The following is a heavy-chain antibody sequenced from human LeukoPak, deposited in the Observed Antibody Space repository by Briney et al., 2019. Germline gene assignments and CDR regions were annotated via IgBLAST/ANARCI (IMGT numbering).Heavy chain of an antibody. CDR1: GGSISSYY. CDR2: IYYSGST. Sequence: PSETLSLTSTVSGGSISSYYWSWIRQPPGKGLEWIGYIYYSGSTNYNPSLKSRVTISVDTSKNQFSLKLSSVTAADTAVYYCARLFLPYYDSSGYYWFDPWGQGTLVTVSS. CDR3: ARLFLPYYDSSGYYWFDP. V-gene: IGHV4-59*08. J-gene: IGHJ5*02. D-gene: IGHD3-22*01.